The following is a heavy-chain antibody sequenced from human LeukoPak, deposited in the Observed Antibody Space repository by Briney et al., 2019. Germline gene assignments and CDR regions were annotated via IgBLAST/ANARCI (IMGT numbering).Heavy chain of an antibody. CDR1: GGTFSSYA. CDR3: ARGSAAAYYLFDY. CDR2: MNPNNGNT. Sequence: ASVKVSCKASGGTFSSYAINWVRQATGQGLEWMGWMNPNNGNTGYAQKFQGRVTMTRNTSISTAYMELSSLRSEDTAVYYCARGSAAAYYLFDYWGQGTLVTVSS. D-gene: IGHD6-13*01. V-gene: IGHV1-8*02. J-gene: IGHJ4*02.